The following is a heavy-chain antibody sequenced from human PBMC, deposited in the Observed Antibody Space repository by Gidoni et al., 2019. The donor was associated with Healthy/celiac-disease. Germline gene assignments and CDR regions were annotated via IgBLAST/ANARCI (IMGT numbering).Heavy chain of an antibody. J-gene: IGHJ3*02. CDR2: ISYDGSNK. CDR1: GFTFSSYA. Sequence: QVQMVESGGGVVQPGRSLRLSCAASGFTFSSYAMHWVRQAPGKGLEWVAVISYDGSNKYYADSVNGRFTISRDNSKNTLYLQMNSLRAEDTAVYYCAEQQLDPNDAFDIWGQGTMVTVSS. CDR3: AEQQLDPNDAFDI. D-gene: IGHD6-13*01. V-gene: IGHV3-30*04.